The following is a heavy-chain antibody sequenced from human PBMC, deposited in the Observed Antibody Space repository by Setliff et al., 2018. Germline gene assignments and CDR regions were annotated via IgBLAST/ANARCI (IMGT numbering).Heavy chain of an antibody. CDR2: IYPGDSDT. J-gene: IGHJ5*02. V-gene: IGHV5-51*01. Sequence: PGESLKISCKGSGYSFTSYWIGWVRQMPGKGLEWMGIIYPGDSDTRYNPSFQGQVTISADKSISTAYLQWSSLKASDTAMYYCARSRSSSPWNNWFDPWGQGTLVTVSS. CDR1: GYSFTSYW. D-gene: IGHD6-6*01. CDR3: ARSRSSSPWNNWFDP.